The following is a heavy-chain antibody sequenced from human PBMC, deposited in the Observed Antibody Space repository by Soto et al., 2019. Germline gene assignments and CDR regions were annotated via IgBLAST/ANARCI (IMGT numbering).Heavy chain of an antibody. Sequence: QVQLVQSGAEVKKPGSSVKVSCKASGGTFSSNTVSWVRQAPGQGLEWMGRIIPMLGITTYTQKFQGRVTISADKSTSTAYMFLGSLTYEDTAVYYGTIDTPVEAFEIWGQGTMVTVSS. V-gene: IGHV1-69*02. J-gene: IGHJ3*02. CDR3: TIDTPVEAFEI. CDR1: GGTFSSNT. CDR2: IIPMLGIT. D-gene: IGHD3-9*01.